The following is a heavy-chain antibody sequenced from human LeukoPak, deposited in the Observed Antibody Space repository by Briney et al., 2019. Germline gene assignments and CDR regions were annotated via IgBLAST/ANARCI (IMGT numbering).Heavy chain of an antibody. Sequence: GASVKVSCKASGGTFSSYAISWVRQPPGQGLEWMGGIIPIFGTANYAQKFQGRVTITADESTSTAYMELSSLRSDDTAVYYCARSPGLTGTTVFLLDDWGQGTLVTVSS. CDR3: ARSPGLTGTTVFLLDD. CDR1: GGTFSSYA. CDR2: IIPIFGTA. V-gene: IGHV1-69*13. J-gene: IGHJ4*02. D-gene: IGHD4-17*01.